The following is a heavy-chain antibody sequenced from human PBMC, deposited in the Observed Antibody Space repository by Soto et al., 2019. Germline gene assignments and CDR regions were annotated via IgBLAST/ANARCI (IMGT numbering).Heavy chain of an antibody. J-gene: IGHJ6*02. Sequence: SVKVSCKASGGTFSSYAISWVRQAPGQGLEWMGGIIPIFGTANYAQKFQGRVTITADKSTSTAYMELSSLRSEDTAVYYCASLVILTGYYHLQRYYGMDVWGQGTTVTVSS. D-gene: IGHD3-9*01. CDR3: ASLVILTGYYHLQRYYGMDV. V-gene: IGHV1-69*06. CDR2: IIPIFGTA. CDR1: GGTFSSYA.